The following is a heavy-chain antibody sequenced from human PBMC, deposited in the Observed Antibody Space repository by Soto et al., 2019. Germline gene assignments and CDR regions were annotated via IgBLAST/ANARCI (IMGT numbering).Heavy chain of an antibody. CDR3: ARGITMIVLVRDLGPFGY. CDR1: GYTFTSYG. CDR2: ISAYNGNT. D-gene: IGHD3-22*01. Sequence: QVQLVQSGAEVKKPGASVKVSCKASGYTFTSYGISWVRQAPGQGLEWMGWISAYNGNTNYAQKLRGRVTMTTDTXTXTXXMQLRSLRSDDTAVYYCARGITMIVLVRDLGPFGYWGQGTLVTVSS. V-gene: IGHV1-18*01. J-gene: IGHJ4*02.